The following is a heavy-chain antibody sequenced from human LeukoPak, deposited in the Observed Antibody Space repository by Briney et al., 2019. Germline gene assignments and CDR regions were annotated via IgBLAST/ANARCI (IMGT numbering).Heavy chain of an antibody. CDR2: ISYDGSNK. V-gene: IGHV3-30-3*01. CDR3: ATWSYSLDY. Sequence: GRSLRLSCAASGFTFSSYAMHWVRQAPGKGLEWVAVISYDGSNKYYADSVKGRFTISRDNSKNTLYLQMNSLRAEDTAVYYCATWSYSLDYWGQGTLVTASS. CDR1: GFTFSSYA. J-gene: IGHJ4*02. D-gene: IGHD1-26*01.